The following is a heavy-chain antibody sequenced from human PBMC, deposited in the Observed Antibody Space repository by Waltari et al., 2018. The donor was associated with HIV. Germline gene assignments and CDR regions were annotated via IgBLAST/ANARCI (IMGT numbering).Heavy chain of an antibody. V-gene: IGHV3-23*01. CDR3: AIQRNPLNNFYYGMDV. D-gene: IGHD1-1*01. Sequence: EVQLLESEGGLVQPGGSLRLSCVASGFNFRLYGMSWVRQAPGKGLEWVSGISGSGGKTNYADAVKCRFTISRDNSKNTLYLQMNSLRAEDTAIFYCAIQRNPLNNFYYGMDVWGQGTTVTVSS. J-gene: IGHJ6*02. CDR1: GFNFRLYG. CDR2: ISGSGGKT.